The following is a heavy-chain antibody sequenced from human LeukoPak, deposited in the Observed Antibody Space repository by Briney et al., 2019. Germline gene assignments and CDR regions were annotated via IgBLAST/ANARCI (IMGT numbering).Heavy chain of an antibody. Sequence: SETLSLTCTVSGYSISSGSYWGWIRQSPGKGLEWIGNIYHSGGTYYNPSLKSRVTISVDTSKNQFSLKLSSVTAADTAVYYCARDPRGGYGAFDIWGQGTMVTVSS. D-gene: IGHD5-12*01. CDR2: IYHSGGT. CDR3: ARDPRGGYGAFDI. CDR1: GYSISSGSY. V-gene: IGHV4-38-2*02. J-gene: IGHJ3*02.